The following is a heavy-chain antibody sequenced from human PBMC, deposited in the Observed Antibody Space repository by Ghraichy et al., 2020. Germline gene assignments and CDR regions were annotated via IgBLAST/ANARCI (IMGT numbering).Heavy chain of an antibody. CDR2: IYYSGIT. D-gene: IGHD5/OR15-5a*01. Sequence: SETLSLTCTVSGGSISSSSYYWGWIRQPPGKGLEWIGSIYYSGITYYNPSLKSRVTISVDTSKNQFSRKLSPVTAADTAVYYCATVESTVLGAFDYWGQGTLVTVSS. J-gene: IGHJ4*02. CDR1: GGSISSSSYY. CDR3: ATVESTVLGAFDY. V-gene: IGHV4-39*01.